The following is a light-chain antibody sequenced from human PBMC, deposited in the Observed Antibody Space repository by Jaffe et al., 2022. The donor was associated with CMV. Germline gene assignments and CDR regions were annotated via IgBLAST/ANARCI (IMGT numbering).Light chain of an antibody. V-gene: IGLV2-14*03. CDR2: DVS. J-gene: IGLJ3*02. Sequence: QSALTQPASVSGSPGQSITISCSGASSDVAAYKYVSWYQQHPGKAPKLMLYDVSDRPSGVSNRFSGSMSGITASLTISGLQAEDEAHYYCCAYTVSSTWVFGGGTKLTVL. CDR3: CAYTVSSTWV. CDR1: SSDVAAYKY.